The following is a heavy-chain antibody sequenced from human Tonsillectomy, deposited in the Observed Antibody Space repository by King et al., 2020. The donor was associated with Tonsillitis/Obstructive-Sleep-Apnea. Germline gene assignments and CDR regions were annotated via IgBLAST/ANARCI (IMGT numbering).Heavy chain of an antibody. CDR1: GFTFSSYW. CDR2: INSDGSST. Sequence: VQLVESGGGLVQPGGSLRLSCAASGFTFSSYWMHWVRQAPGKGLVWVSRINSDGSSTSYADSVKGRFTIFRDNAKNTLYLQMNSLRAEDTAVYYCAVIYDPLPSDAFDIWGQGTMVTVSS. V-gene: IGHV3-74*01. CDR3: AVIYDPLPSDAFDI. D-gene: IGHD3-3*01. J-gene: IGHJ3*02.